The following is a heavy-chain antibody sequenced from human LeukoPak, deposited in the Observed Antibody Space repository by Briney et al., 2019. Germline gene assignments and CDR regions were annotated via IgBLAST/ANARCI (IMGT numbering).Heavy chain of an antibody. CDR2: IRYDGSNK. J-gene: IGHJ4*02. D-gene: IGHD2-2*01. CDR1: GFTFSSYG. Sequence: PGGSLRLSCAASGFTFSSYGMHWVRQAPGKGLEWVAFIRYDGSNKYYADSVKGRFTISRDTSRNSLYLQMNSLRAEDTAVYYCARGSRTYHPYWGQGTLVTSPQ. V-gene: IGHV3-30*02. CDR3: ARGSRTYHPY.